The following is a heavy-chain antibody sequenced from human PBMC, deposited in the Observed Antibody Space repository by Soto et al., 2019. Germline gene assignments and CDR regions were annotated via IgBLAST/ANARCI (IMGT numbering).Heavy chain of an antibody. D-gene: IGHD5-12*01. CDR3: AREIVEMATSLDY. CDR1: GFTFSSYW. V-gene: IGHV3-7*03. J-gene: IGHJ4*02. CDR2: IKQDGSEK. Sequence: GGSLIHSCAASGFTFSSYWVSWVRQAPGKGLEWVANIKQDGSEKYYVDSVKGRFTISRDNAKNSLYLQMNSLRAEDTAVYYCAREIVEMATSLDYWGQGTLVTVSS.